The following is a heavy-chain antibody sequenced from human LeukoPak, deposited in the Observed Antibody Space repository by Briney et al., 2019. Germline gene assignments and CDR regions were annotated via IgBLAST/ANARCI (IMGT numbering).Heavy chain of an antibody. V-gene: IGHV3-21*04. CDR1: GFTFSSYS. CDR2: ISSSSSYI. D-gene: IGHD5-24*01. J-gene: IGHJ4*02. Sequence: KSGGSLRLSCAASGFTFSSYSMNWVRQAPGKGLEWVSSISSSSSYIYYADSVKGRFTISRDNSKNTLYLQMNSLRAEDTAVYYCAKDSGWLQFEVFDYWGQGTLVTVSS. CDR3: AKDSGWLQFEVFDY.